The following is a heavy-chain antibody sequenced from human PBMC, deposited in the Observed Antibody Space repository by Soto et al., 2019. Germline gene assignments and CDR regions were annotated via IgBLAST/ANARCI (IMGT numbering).Heavy chain of an antibody. J-gene: IGHJ6*02. CDR3: ARDRLNYDILTGGTWAGMDV. CDR2: IYSGGST. Sequence: EVQLVESGGGLVQPGGSLRLSCAASGFTVSSNYMSWVRQAPGKGLEWVSVIYSGGSTYYADSVKGRFTISRDNSKNTLYLQMNSLRAEDTAVYYCARDRLNYDILTGGTWAGMDVWGQGTTVTVSS. V-gene: IGHV3-66*01. CDR1: GFTVSSNY. D-gene: IGHD3-9*01.